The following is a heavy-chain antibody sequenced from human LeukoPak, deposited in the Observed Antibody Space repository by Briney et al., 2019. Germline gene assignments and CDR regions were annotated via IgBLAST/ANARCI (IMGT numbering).Heavy chain of an antibody. V-gene: IGHV3-7*01. D-gene: IGHD3-10*01. CDR2: MKPDASHI. J-gene: IGHJ4*02. CDR1: GFSFSNFW. Sequence: PGGSLRLSCAASGFSFSNFWMAWVRQRPGEGLEWVANMKPDASHISYVDSVEGRFTISRDNAKNSLYLQMDSLRAEDTAVYYCVRDSRTYGYFWGRGTLVTVSP. CDR3: VRDSRTYGYF.